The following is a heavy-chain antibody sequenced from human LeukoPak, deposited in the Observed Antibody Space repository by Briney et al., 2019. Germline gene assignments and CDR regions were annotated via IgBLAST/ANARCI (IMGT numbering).Heavy chain of an antibody. Sequence: GASVKVSCKASGYTFTSYDINWVRQATGQGLEWMGWMNPNSGNTGYAQKFQGRVTMTRNTSISTAYMELSSLRSEDTAVYYCARGWGDLWFGEPEQHWYFDLWGRGTLVTVSS. J-gene: IGHJ2*01. D-gene: IGHD3-10*01. CDR2: MNPNSGNT. CDR1: GYTFTSYD. CDR3: ARGWGDLWFGEPEQHWYFDL. V-gene: IGHV1-8*01.